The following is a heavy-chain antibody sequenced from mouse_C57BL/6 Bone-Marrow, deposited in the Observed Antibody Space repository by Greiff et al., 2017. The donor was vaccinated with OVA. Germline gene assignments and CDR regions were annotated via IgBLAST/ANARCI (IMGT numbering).Heavy chain of an antibody. V-gene: IGHV1-82*01. CDR2: IYPGDGDT. CDR1: GYAFSSSW. J-gene: IGHJ1*03. Sequence: VQLQQSGPELVKPGASVKISCKASGYAFSSSWMNWVKQRPGKGLEWIGRIYPGDGDTNYNGKFKGKATLTADNSSSTAYMQLSSLTSEDSAVYVCAGRRGSSYVWYFDVWGTGTTVTVSS. CDR3: AGRRGSSYVWYFDV. D-gene: IGHD1-1*01.